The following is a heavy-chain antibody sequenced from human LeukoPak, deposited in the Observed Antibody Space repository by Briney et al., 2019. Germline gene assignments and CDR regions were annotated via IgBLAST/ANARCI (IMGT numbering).Heavy chain of an antibody. D-gene: IGHD3-16*01. J-gene: IGHJ3*02. CDR2: INHNSGGT. V-gene: IGHV1-2*02. Sequence: ASVTVSCTPSGYTFTYYYIHWVRQAPGQGQGGMGWINHNSGGTNYAQKFQGGVTMNRDTSISTAYMELSRLRSDDTAVYYCARDGLGGSGAFDIWGQGTMVTVSS. CDR3: ARDGLGGSGAFDI. CDR1: GYTFTYYY.